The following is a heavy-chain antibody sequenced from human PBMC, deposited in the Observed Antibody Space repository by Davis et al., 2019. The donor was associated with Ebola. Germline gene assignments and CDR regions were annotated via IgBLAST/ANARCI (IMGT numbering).Heavy chain of an antibody. CDR3: AKDMGPLYCTGGVCPWYFDL. J-gene: IGHJ2*01. D-gene: IGHD2-8*02. Sequence: GGSLRLSCAASGFTFDDYAMHWVRQAPGKGLEWVSGISWNSGSIGYADSVKGRFTISRDNAKNSLYLQMNSLRAEDTALYHCAKDMGPLYCTGGVCPWYFDLWGRGTLVTVSS. CDR1: GFTFDDYA. V-gene: IGHV3-9*01. CDR2: ISWNSGSI.